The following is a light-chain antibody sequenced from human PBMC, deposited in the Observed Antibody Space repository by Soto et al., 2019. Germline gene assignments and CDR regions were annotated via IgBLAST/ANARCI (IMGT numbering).Light chain of an antibody. J-gene: IGKJ2*01. CDR2: WAS. CDR1: QSVLYSSNNKNY. Sequence: DIVMTQSPDSLAVSLGERATINCKSSQSVLYSSNNKNYLAWYQQKPGQPPKLLIYWASTRESGVPDRFSGSGSGKDFTPPMTTLRVKDGPVFYCQKYYSPLYTFGQGPKLEIK. CDR3: QKYYSPLYT. V-gene: IGKV4-1*01.